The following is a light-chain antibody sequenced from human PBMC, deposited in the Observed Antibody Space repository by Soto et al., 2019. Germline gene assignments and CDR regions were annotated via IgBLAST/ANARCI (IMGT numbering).Light chain of an antibody. J-gene: IGLJ1*01. V-gene: IGLV1-40*01. CDR1: SSNIGVGYT. CDR3: QSYDSSLSGLV. Sequence: QSVLTQPPPVSGAPGQRVTISCSGSSSNIGVGYTVHWYQQLPGTAPKLLIYGNSNRPSGVPDRFSGSKSGTSASLAITGLQTEDEADYYCQSYDSSLSGLVFGTGTKLTVL. CDR2: GNS.